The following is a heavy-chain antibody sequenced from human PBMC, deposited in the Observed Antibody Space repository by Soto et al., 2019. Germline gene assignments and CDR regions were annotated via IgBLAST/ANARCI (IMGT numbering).Heavy chain of an antibody. CDR2: ISGSGGST. Sequence: GGSLRLSCAASGFTFSSYAMSWVRQAPGKGLEWVSAISGSGGSTYYADSVKGRFTISRDNSKNTLYLQMNSLRAEDTAVYYCAKTDYDYGDFGLVYYYYGMDVWGQGTTVTVSS. J-gene: IGHJ6*02. D-gene: IGHD4-17*01. CDR1: GFTFSSYA. V-gene: IGHV3-23*01. CDR3: AKTDYDYGDFGLVYYYYGMDV.